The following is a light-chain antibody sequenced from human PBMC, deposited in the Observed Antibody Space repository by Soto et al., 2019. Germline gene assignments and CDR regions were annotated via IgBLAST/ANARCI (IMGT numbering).Light chain of an antibody. Sequence: QSVLTQPPSVSEAPGQRVTISCSGSNIGSNTVNWYQQLPGTAPKLLIYSNNQRPSGVPDRFSGSKSGTSASLAISGLQSEDEADYYCAAWDDSLNGVVFGGGTKLTVL. CDR1: NIGSNT. CDR2: SNN. CDR3: AAWDDSLNGVV. V-gene: IGLV1-44*01. J-gene: IGLJ2*01.